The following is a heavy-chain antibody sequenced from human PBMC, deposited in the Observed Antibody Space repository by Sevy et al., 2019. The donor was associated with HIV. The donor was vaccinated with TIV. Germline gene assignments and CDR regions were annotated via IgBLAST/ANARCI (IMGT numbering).Heavy chain of an antibody. CDR2: TRNKADSYTT. CDR1: GFTFSDHY. D-gene: IGHD6-13*01. V-gene: IGHV3-72*01. CDR3: ATHAGIAAAGRVFDY. Sequence: GGSLRLSCAASGFTFSDHYMEWVRQAPGKGLEWVGRTRNKADSYTTEYAASVKGRFTISRDDSKNSLYLQMNSLKTEDTAVYYSATHAGIAAAGRVFDYWGQGSLVTCSS. J-gene: IGHJ4*02.